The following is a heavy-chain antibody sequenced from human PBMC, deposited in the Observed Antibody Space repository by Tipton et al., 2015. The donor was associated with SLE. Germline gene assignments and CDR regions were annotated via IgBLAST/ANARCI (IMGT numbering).Heavy chain of an antibody. J-gene: IGHJ6*02. CDR1: GFTFNNYV. V-gene: IGHV3-23*05. D-gene: IGHD2-2*01. CDR3: SGSISFYYGMDV. CDR2: LYSGGSST. Sequence: SLRLSCAASGFTFNNYVMMWVRQAPGKGLEWVSALYSGGSSTSYADSVKGRFTISRDNSKNTLYLQMNSLRAEDTAVYYCSGSISFYYGMDVWGQGTTVTVSS.